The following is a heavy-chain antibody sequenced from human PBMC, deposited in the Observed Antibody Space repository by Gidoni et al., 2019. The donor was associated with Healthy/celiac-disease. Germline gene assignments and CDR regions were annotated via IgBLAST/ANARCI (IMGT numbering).Heavy chain of an antibody. V-gene: IGHV1-24*01. CDR2: FDPEDGET. Sequence: QVPLVQSGAEVKKPGASVKVSCKVSGYTLTELSMHWVRQAPGKGLEWMGGFDPEDGETIYAQKFQGRVTMTEDTSTDTAYMELSSLRSEDTAVYYCATGYYYDSSGYPTGAFDIWGQGTMVTVSS. CDR1: GYTLTELS. J-gene: IGHJ3*02. D-gene: IGHD3-22*01. CDR3: ATGYYYDSSGYPTGAFDI.